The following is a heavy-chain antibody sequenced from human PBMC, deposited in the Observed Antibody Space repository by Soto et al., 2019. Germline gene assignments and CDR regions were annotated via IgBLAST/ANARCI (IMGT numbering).Heavy chain of an antibody. CDR1: GDSISSSHW. CDR2: TYHSGNT. CDR3: ARVLGVASGGPLDY. V-gene: IGHV4-4*02. J-gene: IGHJ4*02. Sequence: QVQLQESGPGLVRPSGTLSLTCGVSGDSISSSHWWSWVRQPPGKGLEWIGETYHSGNTNYSPSLRGRVTISVDKSKNQFYLRLTSVTAADTALYFCARVLGVASGGPLDYWGQGTLGTVSS. D-gene: IGHD2-15*01.